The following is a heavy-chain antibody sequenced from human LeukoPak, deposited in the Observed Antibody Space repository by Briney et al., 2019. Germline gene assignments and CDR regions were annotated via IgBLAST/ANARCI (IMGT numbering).Heavy chain of an antibody. J-gene: IGHJ4*02. V-gene: IGHV4-30-4*08. CDR2: FYYSGNT. Sequence: SETLSLTGTVSGASVSSGSYYWSWIRQPPGKGLEWIGYFYYSGNTYYNPSLESRVTISADTSKTRFSLKLTSVTAADTAVYYCARARDVVTAYVDYWGQGILVTVSS. CDR3: ARARDVVTAYVDY. CDR1: GASVSSGSYY. D-gene: IGHD2-21*02.